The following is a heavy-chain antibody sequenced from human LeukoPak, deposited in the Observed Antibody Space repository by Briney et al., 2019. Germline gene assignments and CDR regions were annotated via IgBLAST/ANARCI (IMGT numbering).Heavy chain of an antibody. D-gene: IGHD3-10*01. CDR2: ISYDGSNK. CDR1: GFTFSSYG. V-gene: IGHV3-30*03. J-gene: IGHJ4*02. CDR3: ARGTPGSGLPYYFDY. Sequence: QPGGSLRLSCAASGFTFSSYGMHWVRQAPGKGLEWVAVISYDGSNKYYADSVKGRFTISRDNSKNTLYLQMNSLRAEDTAVYYCARGTPGSGLPYYFDYWGQGTLVTVSS.